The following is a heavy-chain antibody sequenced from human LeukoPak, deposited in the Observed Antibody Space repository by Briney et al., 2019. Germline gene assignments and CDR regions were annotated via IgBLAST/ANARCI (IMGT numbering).Heavy chain of an antibody. J-gene: IGHJ4*02. CDR1: GFNFNNYY. CDR2: IKQDGREK. V-gene: IGHV3-7*05. Sequence: GGSLRLSCAASGFNFNNYYMSWVRQAPGKGLEWVANIKQDGREKNYVDSVGGRFTISRDNAKNSVYLQLNSLRVEDTAVYYCARDTSGYDPFWGQGTRVTVAS. D-gene: IGHD5-12*01. CDR3: ARDTSGYDPF.